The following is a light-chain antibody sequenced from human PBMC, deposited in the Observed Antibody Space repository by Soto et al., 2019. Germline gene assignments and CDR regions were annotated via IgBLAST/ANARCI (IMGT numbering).Light chain of an antibody. V-gene: IGLV2-8*01. CDR2: EVS. CDR1: SSDVGGYNY. Sequence: QSALTQPPSASGSPGQSVTISCTGTSSDVGGYNYVSWYQQHPGKAPKLMIYEVSKRPPGVPDRFPGSKSGNTASLTVSGLQAEDEADYYCSSYAGSNKLGVFGGGTKLTVL. J-gene: IGLJ3*02. CDR3: SSYAGSNKLGV.